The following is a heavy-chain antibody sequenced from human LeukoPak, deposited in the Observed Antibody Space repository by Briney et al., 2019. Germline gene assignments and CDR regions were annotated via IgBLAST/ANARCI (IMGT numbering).Heavy chain of an antibody. CDR1: GYTFTSYG. CDR2: ISAYNGNT. D-gene: IGHD3-3*01. Sequence: GASVKVSCKASGYTFTSYGISWVRQAPGQGLEWMGWISAYNGNTNYAQKLQGRVTMTTDTSTSTAYMELSSLRSEDTAVYYCARGRMLYYDFWSGSATSGWFDPWGQGTLVTVSS. CDR3: ARGRMLYYDFWSGSATSGWFDP. V-gene: IGHV1-18*01. J-gene: IGHJ5*02.